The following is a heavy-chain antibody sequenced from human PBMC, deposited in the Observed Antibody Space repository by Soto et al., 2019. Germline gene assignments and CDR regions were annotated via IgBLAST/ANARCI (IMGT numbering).Heavy chain of an antibody. CDR2: ISYDGSNK. CDR3: ARGAYFYGSGIYYLFDS. J-gene: IGHJ4*02. Sequence: PGGSLRLSCAASGFTFSSYAMHWVRQAPGKGLEWVAVISYDGSNKYYADSVKGRFTISRDNAKNTLYLQMDSLRAEDTAVYYCARGAYFYGSGIYYLFDSWGQGTLVTVSS. V-gene: IGHV3-30-3*01. CDR1: GFTFSSYA. D-gene: IGHD3-10*01.